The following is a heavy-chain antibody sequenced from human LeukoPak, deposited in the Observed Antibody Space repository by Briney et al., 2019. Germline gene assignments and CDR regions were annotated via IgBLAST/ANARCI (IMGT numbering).Heavy chain of an antibody. CDR1: GGSISSYY. CDR2: IYTSGST. V-gene: IGHV4-4*07. D-gene: IGHD3-10*01. Sequence: SETLSLTCTVSGGSISSYYWSWIRQPAGKGLEWIGRIYTSGSTNYNPSLKSRVTMPVDTSKNQFSLKLSSVTAADTAVYYCAREGSGYYGSGSYYTYDYWGQGTLVTVSS. J-gene: IGHJ4*02. CDR3: AREGSGYYGSGSYYTYDY.